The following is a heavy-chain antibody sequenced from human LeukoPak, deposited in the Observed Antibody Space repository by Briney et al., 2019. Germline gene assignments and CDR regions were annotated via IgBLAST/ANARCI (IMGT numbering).Heavy chain of an antibody. CDR3: ARLGGHYYYGMDV. D-gene: IGHD3-3*01. Sequence: GGSLRLSCAASGFTFSSYAMHWVRQAPGKGLEYASAISSNGGSTYYANSVKGRFTISRDNSKNTLYLQMGSLRAEDMAVYYCARLGGHYYYGMDVWGQGTTVTVSS. CDR2: ISSNGGST. J-gene: IGHJ6*02. V-gene: IGHV3-64*01. CDR1: GFTFSSYA.